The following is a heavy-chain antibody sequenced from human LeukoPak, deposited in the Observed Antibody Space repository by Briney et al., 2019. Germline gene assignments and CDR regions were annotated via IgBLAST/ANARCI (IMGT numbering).Heavy chain of an antibody. D-gene: IGHD1-26*01. Sequence: GGSLRLSCAASGFTFSSYEMNWVRQAPGKGLEWVSYISSSGSTISYADSVKGRFTISRDNAKNSLFLQMNSLRAEDTAVYYCARGTRHGWELVVWGQGALVTVSS. CDR2: ISSSGSTI. V-gene: IGHV3-48*03. J-gene: IGHJ4*02. CDR1: GFTFSSYE. CDR3: ARGTRHGWELVV.